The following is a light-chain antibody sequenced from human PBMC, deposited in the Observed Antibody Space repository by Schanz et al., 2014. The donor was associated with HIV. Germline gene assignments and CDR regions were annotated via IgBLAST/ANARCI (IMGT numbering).Light chain of an antibody. Sequence: QSALTQPTSVSGSPGQSITISCTVASSDVGDFNFVSWYQQHPGKAPKLMIYDFSDRPSGVSNRFSGSKSGNTASLTISGLQAEDEADYYCSSYTSSSTYVFGTGTKLTVL. CDR3: SSYTSSSTYV. CDR1: SSDVGDFNF. CDR2: DFS. V-gene: IGLV2-14*03. J-gene: IGLJ1*01.